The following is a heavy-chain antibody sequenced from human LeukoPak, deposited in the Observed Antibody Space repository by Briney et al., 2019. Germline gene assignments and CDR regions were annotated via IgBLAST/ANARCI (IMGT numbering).Heavy chain of an antibody. J-gene: IGHJ4*02. CDR2: ISNDGSST. D-gene: IGHD5-12*01. CDR3: AKTSRENSAYDSPFDY. V-gene: IGHV3-74*01. Sequence: GGSLRLSCAGSGFTFSNYWMHWVRQAPGKGLVWVSGISNDGSSTNYADSVKGRFTISRDNSKNTVFLQMNSLRAGDTAIYYCAKTSRENSAYDSPFDYWGQGTLVTVSS. CDR1: GFTFSNYW.